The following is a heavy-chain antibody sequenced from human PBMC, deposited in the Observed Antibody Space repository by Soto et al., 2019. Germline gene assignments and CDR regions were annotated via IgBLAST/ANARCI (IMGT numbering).Heavy chain of an antibody. V-gene: IGHV4-59*01. J-gene: IGHJ6*02. CDR2: IYYSGST. CDR1: GGSISSYY. CDR3: ARGGQIYGIDG. Sequence: SETLSLTCTVSGGSISSYYWSWIRQPPGKGLEWIGYIYYSGSTNYNPSLKSRVTISVDTSKNQFSLKLSSVTAADTAVDYCARGGQIYGIDGWGQGTTVTVSS.